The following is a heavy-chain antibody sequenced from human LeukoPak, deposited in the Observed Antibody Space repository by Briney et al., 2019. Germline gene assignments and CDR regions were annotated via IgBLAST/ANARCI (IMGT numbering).Heavy chain of an antibody. D-gene: IGHD1-26*01. Sequence: ASVKVSCKASGYTFISYYMHWVRQAPGQGLEWMGIIKPSGGSTSYAQKFQGRVTMTRDTSTSTVYMELSSLRSEDTAVYYCAREGGSGSYSYHFDFWGQGAPLTVSS. J-gene: IGHJ4*02. CDR3: AREGGSGSYSYHFDF. CDR2: IKPSGGST. V-gene: IGHV1-46*01. CDR1: GYTFISYY.